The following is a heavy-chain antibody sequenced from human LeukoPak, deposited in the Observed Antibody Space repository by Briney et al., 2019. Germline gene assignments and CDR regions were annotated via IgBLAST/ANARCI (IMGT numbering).Heavy chain of an antibody. Sequence: SETLSLTCTVSGYSISSGYYWGWIRQPPGKGLEWIGSIYHSGSTYYNPSLKSRVTISVDTSKNRFSLKLSSVTAADTAVYYCARVTAVAGNGGDYWGQGTLVTVSS. D-gene: IGHD6-19*01. CDR2: IYHSGST. CDR1: GYSISSGYY. CDR3: ARVTAVAGNGGDY. V-gene: IGHV4-38-2*02. J-gene: IGHJ4*02.